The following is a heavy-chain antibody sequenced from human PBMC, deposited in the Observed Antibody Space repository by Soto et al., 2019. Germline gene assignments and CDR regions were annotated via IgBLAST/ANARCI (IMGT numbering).Heavy chain of an antibody. J-gene: IGHJ6*02. CDR2: ISYDGSNK. CDR1: GFTFSSYA. D-gene: IGHD6-13*01. CDR3: ARDGSSSWSYYCGMDV. V-gene: IGHV3-30-3*01. Sequence: PGGSLRLSCAASGFTFSSYAMHWVRQAPGKGLEWVAVISYDGSNKYYADSVKSRFTISRDNSKNTLYLQMNSLRAEDTAVYYCARDGSSSWSYYCGMDVWGQGTTVTVS.